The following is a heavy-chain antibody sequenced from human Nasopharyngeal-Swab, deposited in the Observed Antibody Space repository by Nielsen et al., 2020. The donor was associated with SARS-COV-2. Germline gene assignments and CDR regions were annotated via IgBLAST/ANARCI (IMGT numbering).Heavy chain of an antibody. CDR2: ISSSSSYI. CDR1: GFTFSSYS. Sequence: GGSLGLSCAASGFTFSSYSMNWVRQAPGKGLEWVSSISSSSSYIYYADSVKGRFTISRDNAKNSLYLQMNSLRAEDTAVYYCARDKLGGGLGYYYGMDVWGQGTTVTVSS. V-gene: IGHV3-21*01. J-gene: IGHJ6*02. CDR3: ARDKLGGGLGYYYGMDV. D-gene: IGHD1-26*01.